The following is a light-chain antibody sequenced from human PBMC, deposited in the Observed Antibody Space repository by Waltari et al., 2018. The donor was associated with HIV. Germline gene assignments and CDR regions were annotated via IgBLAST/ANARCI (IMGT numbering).Light chain of an antibody. J-gene: IGKJ1*01. CDR1: QSVSSSY. CDR3: QQSET. CDR2: GAS. Sequence: EIVLTQSPGTPSLSPGERATLPCRASQSVSSSYLAWYQQKSGQAPRLLIYGASSRAAGIPDRFSGSGSGTEFTLTIARLGPEDFAVYYCQQSETFGQGTRVEIK. V-gene: IGKV3-20*01.